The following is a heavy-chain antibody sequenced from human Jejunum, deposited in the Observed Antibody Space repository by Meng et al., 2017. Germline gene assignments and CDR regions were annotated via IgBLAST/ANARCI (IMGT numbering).Heavy chain of an antibody. Sequence: QLQLQESGPGLVEPAETLSLTCAVSGGSITGTNWWTWVRQAPGKGLVWIGEIYHSGTTNYNPSLKSRVAISADKSKNQFSLNLYSLSAADTAVYYCATRTRDSFDYWGQGSLVTVSS. CDR2: IYHSGTT. D-gene: IGHD1-7*01. J-gene: IGHJ4*02. CDR1: GGSITGTNW. CDR3: ATRTRDSFDY. V-gene: IGHV4-4*02.